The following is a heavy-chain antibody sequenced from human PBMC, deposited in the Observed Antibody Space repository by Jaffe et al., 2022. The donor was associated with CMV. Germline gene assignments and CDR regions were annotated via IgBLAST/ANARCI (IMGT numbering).Heavy chain of an antibody. Sequence: EVQLVESGGGLVQPGGSLRLSCAASGFTFSSYSMNWVRQAPGKGLEWVSYISSSSSTIYYADSVKGRFTISRDNAKNSLYLQMNSLRDEDTAVYYCARGPLNSSSWYDTRWGYFQHWGQGTLVTVSS. CDR1: GFTFSSYS. CDR2: ISSSSSTI. D-gene: IGHD6-13*01. CDR3: ARGPLNSSSWYDTRWGYFQH. V-gene: IGHV3-48*02. J-gene: IGHJ1*01.